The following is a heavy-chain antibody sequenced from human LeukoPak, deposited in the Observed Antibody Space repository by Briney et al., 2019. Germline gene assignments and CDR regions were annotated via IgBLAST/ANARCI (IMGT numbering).Heavy chain of an antibody. CDR3: ARGDWFDP. J-gene: IGHJ5*02. CDR1: GYTFTSYD. Sequence: ASVKVSCKAPGYTFTSYDINWVRQAPGQGLEWMGWVSGYNGNTNYAQKFEGRVAMTTDTSSSTAYVELKSLRSDDTAIYYCARGDWFDPWGQGTLVTVSS. D-gene: IGHD2-21*01. CDR2: VSGYNGNT. V-gene: IGHV1-18*01.